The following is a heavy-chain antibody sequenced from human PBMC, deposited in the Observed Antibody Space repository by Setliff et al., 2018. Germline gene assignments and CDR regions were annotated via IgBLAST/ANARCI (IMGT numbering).Heavy chain of an antibody. Sequence: ASVKVSCKSSGNSFTVFYLHWVRQAPGQGLEWMGWISPHSGDTHYAQKFQSRVRMTRDTSTYAAYLELSDLTSDDTAMYYCARSGSFGMRYWFDYWGQGALVTVSS. CDR2: ISPHSGDT. CDR3: ARSGSFGMRYWFDY. V-gene: IGHV1-2*02. D-gene: IGHD1-26*01. J-gene: IGHJ4*02. CDR1: GNSFTVFY.